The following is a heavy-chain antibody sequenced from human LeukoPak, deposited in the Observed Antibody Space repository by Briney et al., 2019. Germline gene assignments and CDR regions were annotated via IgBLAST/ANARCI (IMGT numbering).Heavy chain of an antibody. J-gene: IGHJ5*02. V-gene: IGHV4-30-2*01. Sequence: SETLSLTCAVSGGSISSYSWSWIRQPPGKGLEWIGYIYHSGSTYYNPSLKSRVTISVDRSKNQFSLKLSSVTAADTAVYYCARGYYDSSGLNWFDPWGQGTLVTVSS. CDR2: IYHSGST. CDR3: ARGYYDSSGLNWFDP. D-gene: IGHD3-22*01. CDR1: GGSISSYS.